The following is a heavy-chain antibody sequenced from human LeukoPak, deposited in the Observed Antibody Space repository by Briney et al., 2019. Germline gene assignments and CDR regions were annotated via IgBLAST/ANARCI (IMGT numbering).Heavy chain of an antibody. CDR1: GGSISSGYS. D-gene: IGHD3-22*01. Sequence: PSETLSLTCTVSGGSISSGYSWGWIRQPPGKGLAWIGSIYFSGTTYYNPSLKSRVTISVDTSKNQFSLKLSSVTAADTAVYYCARAPDSSGYYTPPRSFDYWGQGTLVTVSS. V-gene: IGHV4-39*07. CDR2: IYFSGTT. J-gene: IGHJ4*02. CDR3: ARAPDSSGYYTPPRSFDY.